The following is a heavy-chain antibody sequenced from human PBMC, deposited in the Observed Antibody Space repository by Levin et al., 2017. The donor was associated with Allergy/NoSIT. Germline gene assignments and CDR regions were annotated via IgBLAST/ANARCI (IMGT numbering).Heavy chain of an antibody. CDR1: GFTFSSYS. Sequence: SCAASGFTFSSYSMNWVRQAPGKGLEWVSSISSSSSYIYYADSVKGRFTISRDNAKNSLYLQMNSLRAEDTAVYYCARSLVVPAAILPYYYGMDVWGQGTTVTVSS. J-gene: IGHJ6*02. D-gene: IGHD2-2*01. CDR3: ARSLVVPAAILPYYYGMDV. V-gene: IGHV3-21*01. CDR2: ISSSSSYI.